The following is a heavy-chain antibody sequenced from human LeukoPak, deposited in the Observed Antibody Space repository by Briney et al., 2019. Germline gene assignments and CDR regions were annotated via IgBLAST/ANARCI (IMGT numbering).Heavy chain of an antibody. CDR3: AREGDTSPGLDY. V-gene: IGHV3-7*01. CDR1: GFSLSRYW. Sequence: GGSLRLSCTASGFSLSRYWKSWVRQAPGKGLEWVANIRQDGDEKHYVDSVKGRLTISRDNAKNSVYLQMTSLRAEDTAVYFCAREGDTSPGLDYWGQGALVTVSS. J-gene: IGHJ4*02. CDR2: IRQDGDEK.